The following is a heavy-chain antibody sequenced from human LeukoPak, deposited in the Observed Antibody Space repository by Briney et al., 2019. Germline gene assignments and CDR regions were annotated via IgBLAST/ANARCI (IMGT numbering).Heavy chain of an antibody. CDR3: ARQVDIGMALPDY. CDR2: ISANNRKT. V-gene: IGHV1-18*01. CDR1: GYTFTSYG. J-gene: IGHJ4*02. Sequence: ASVKVSCKASGYTFTSYGMTWVRHAPGHGLEWMGWISANNRKTNYAQKLQGRVTMTTDTSTSTAYMELRSLRSDDTAVYYCARQVDIGMALPDYWGQGTLVSASS. D-gene: IGHD5-18*01.